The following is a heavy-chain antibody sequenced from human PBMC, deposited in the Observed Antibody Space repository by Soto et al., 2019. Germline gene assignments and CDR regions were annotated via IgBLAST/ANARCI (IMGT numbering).Heavy chain of an antibody. V-gene: IGHV3-64*01. Sequence: GGSLRLSCAASGFTFSSYAMHWVRQAPGKGLEYVSAISSNGGSTYYANSVKGRFTISRDNSKNTLYLQMDSLRAEDMAVYYCGRGPPRTPSDFGSGYVTFNMDVGGKGTRVTASS. CDR1: GFTFSSYA. J-gene: IGHJ6*03. D-gene: IGHD3-3*01. CDR3: GRGPPRTPSDFGSGYVTFNMDV. CDR2: ISSNGGST.